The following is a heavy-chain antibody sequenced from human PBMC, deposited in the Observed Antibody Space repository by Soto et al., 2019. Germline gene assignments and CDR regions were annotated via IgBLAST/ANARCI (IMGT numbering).Heavy chain of an antibody. Sequence: VSVKVSCKASGYSFSFYCINCARHAPGQGLEWMGWINPSDGNRNFAQKFEDRVTMTTATSTNTVFLELRSLKSDDTAIYYCARDRLRGYDSSGFYSWGQGTMVTVSS. CDR2: INPSDGNR. CDR3: ARDRLRGYDSSGFYS. V-gene: IGHV1-18*01. D-gene: IGHD3-22*01. J-gene: IGHJ4*02. CDR1: GYSFSFYC.